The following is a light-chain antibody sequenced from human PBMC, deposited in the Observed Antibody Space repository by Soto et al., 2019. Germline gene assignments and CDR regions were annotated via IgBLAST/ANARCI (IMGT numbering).Light chain of an antibody. Sequence: DIQMTQSPSSLSASVGDRVTITCRASQGIRDALGWYQQKPGKAPKRLIYAASSLQSGVPSRFSGSGSGTEFTLPISSLQPEYFSTYYCLQHKSDPQTCGQGTKVEI. V-gene: IGKV1-17*01. J-gene: IGKJ1*01. CDR3: LQHKSDPQT. CDR2: AAS. CDR1: QGIRDA.